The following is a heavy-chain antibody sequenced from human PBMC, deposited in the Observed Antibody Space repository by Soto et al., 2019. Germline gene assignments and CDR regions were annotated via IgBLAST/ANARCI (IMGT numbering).Heavy chain of an antibody. J-gene: IGHJ4*02. CDR1: GFTFSSYA. D-gene: IGHD6-13*01. Sequence: EVQLLESGGGLVQPGGSLRLSCAASGFTFSSYAMSWVRQAPGQGLEWVSAISGSGGSTYYADSVKGRFTISRDNYNTKMYLKMNSLRAEDMAVYYCAKANGSSSSWFEFDYWGQGTLVTVSS. CDR3: AKANGSSSSWFEFDY. CDR2: ISGSGGST. V-gene: IGHV3-23*01.